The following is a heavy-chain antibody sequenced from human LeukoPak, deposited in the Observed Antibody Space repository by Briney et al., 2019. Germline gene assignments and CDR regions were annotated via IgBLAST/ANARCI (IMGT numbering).Heavy chain of an antibody. CDR3: TGSFGELSFFAH. J-gene: IGHJ4*02. V-gene: IGHV3-23*01. D-gene: IGHD3-10*01. Sequence: PGGSLRLSCAASGFTFSSYGMSWVRQAPGKGLEWVSAISGSGGSTYYADSVKGRFTISRDNSKNTLYLQMNSLRAEDTAVYYCTGSFGELSFFAHWGQGTLVTVSS. CDR2: ISGSGGST. CDR1: GFTFSSYG.